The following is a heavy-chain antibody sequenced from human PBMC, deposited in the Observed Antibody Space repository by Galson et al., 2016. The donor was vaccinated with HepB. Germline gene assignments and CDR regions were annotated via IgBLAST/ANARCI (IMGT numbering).Heavy chain of an antibody. J-gene: IGHJ3*02. V-gene: IGHV3-9*01. CDR1: GFTFRSYG. D-gene: IGHD3-22*01. Sequence: SLRLSCAGSGFTFRSYGMHWVRQAPGKGLEWVSGIDWNGGHNDYADAVKGRFTISRDNVKNTLYLQMNSLTVEDTALYYCAKGGAQDKSSGYFRAFDIWGQGTIVTGSS. CDR3: AKGGAQDKSSGYFRAFDI. CDR2: IDWNGGHN.